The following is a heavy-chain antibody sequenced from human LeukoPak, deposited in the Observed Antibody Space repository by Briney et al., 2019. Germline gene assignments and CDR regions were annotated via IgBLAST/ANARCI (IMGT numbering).Heavy chain of an antibody. Sequence: SETLSLTCTVSGGSISSYYWSWIRQPPAKGLEWIWYIYYSGSTNYNPSLKSRVTISVDTSKNQFSLKLSSVTAADTAVYYCARGSGSPSFRFDYWGQGTLVTVSS. V-gene: IGHV4-59*01. CDR2: IYYSGST. CDR1: GGSISSYY. D-gene: IGHD3-10*01. CDR3: ARGSGSPSFRFDY. J-gene: IGHJ4*02.